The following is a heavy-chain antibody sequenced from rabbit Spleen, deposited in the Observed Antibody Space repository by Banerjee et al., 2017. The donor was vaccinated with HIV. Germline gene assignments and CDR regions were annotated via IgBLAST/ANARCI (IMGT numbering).Heavy chain of an antibody. Sequence: QEQLVESGGGLVKPGGSLALTCKGSGFFLSDSYVMCWVRQAPGKGLEWIGCTNSATGKGVYANWAKGRFTISKTSTTVTLQMTSLTAADTATYFCARDLPGVIGWNFNLWGPGTLVTVS. CDR1: GFFLSDSYV. V-gene: IGHV1S45*01. CDR3: ARDLPGVIGWNFNL. J-gene: IGHJ4*01. D-gene: IGHD1-1*01. CDR2: TNSATGKG.